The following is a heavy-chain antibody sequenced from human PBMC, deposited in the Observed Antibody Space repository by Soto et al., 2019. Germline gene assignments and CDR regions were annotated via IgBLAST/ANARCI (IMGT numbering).Heavy chain of an antibody. J-gene: IGHJ3*02. CDR2: ISSNGSST. CDR1: GFTFSSYA. CDR3: ARDPYPDDDAFDI. Sequence: GGSLRLSCAASGFTFSSYAMSWVRQAPGKGLEWVSGISSNGSSTCYADSVKGRFTISRDNAKNTLYPQMNSLRAEDTAVYYCARDPYPDDDAFDIWGQGTMVTVSS. V-gene: IGHV3-23*01.